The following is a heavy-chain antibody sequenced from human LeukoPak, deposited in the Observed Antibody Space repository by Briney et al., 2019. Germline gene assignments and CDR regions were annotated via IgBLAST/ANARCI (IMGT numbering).Heavy chain of an antibody. V-gene: IGHV3-74*01. CDR3: ARGPLSGGAIQFDY. Sequence: PGGSLRLSCAASGFMFSSYWMHWVRRAPGKGLVWVSRVNPDGRSTSHADSVKGRFTMSRDNARDMLYLQMNSLRAEDTAVYYCARGPLSGGAIQFDYWGQGTLVTVSS. D-gene: IGHD2-21*01. J-gene: IGHJ4*02. CDR2: VNPDGRST. CDR1: GFMFSSYW.